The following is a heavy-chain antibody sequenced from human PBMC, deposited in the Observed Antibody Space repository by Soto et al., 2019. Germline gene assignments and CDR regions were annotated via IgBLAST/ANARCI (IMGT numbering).Heavy chain of an antibody. Sequence: LRLSCAASGFAFSTYAMTWVRQAPGKGLEWVSVISGSGGSSYYADSVKGRFTISRDNSKNTLFLQMNGLRAEDTAVYYCAKVTKRAAAGRYEYYKYGMDVWGQGTTVTVSS. CDR2: ISGSGGSS. J-gene: IGHJ6*02. V-gene: IGHV3-23*01. CDR1: GFAFSTYA. CDR3: AKVTKRAAAGRYEYYKYGMDV. D-gene: IGHD6-13*01.